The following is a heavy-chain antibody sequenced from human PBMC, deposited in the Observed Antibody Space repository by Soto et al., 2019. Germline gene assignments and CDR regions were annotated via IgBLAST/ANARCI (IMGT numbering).Heavy chain of an antibody. D-gene: IGHD6-13*01. CDR3: AKDTHSSSWSRYFDY. J-gene: IGHJ4*02. Sequence: GGSLRLSCAASGFTFSSYAMSWVRQAPGKGLEWVSAISGSGGSTYYADSVKGRFTISRDNSKNTLYLQMNSLRAEDTAVYYCAKDTHSSSWSRYFDYWGQGTLVTVSS. CDR1: GFTFSSYA. V-gene: IGHV3-23*01. CDR2: ISGSGGST.